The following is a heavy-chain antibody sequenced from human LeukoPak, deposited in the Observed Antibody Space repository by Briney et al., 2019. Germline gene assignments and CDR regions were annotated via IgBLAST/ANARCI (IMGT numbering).Heavy chain of an antibody. CDR2: IYPGDSDT. D-gene: IGHD6-13*01. CDR3: ARWGGSIAAAAGSYSDY. J-gene: IGHJ4*02. Sequence: GESLKISCKGSGYRFTSYWIGWVRQMPGKGLEWMGIIYPGDSDTRYSPSFQGQVTISADKSISTAYLQWSSLKASDTAMFYCARWGGSIAAAAGSYSDYWGQGTLVTVSS. CDR1: GYRFTSYW. V-gene: IGHV5-51*01.